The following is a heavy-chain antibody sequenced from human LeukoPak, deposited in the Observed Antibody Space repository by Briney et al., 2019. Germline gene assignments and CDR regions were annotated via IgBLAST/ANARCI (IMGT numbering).Heavy chain of an antibody. CDR2: IIPIFGTA. D-gene: IGHD2-8*01. V-gene: IGHV1-69*05. CDR3: AAELSRARSYYYYYMDV. Sequence: SVKVSCKASGGTFSSYAISWVRQAPGQGLEWMGGIIPIFGTANYAQKFQERVTITRDMSTSTAYMELSSLRSEDTAVYYCAAELSRARSYYYYYMDVWGKGTTVTVSS. CDR1: GGTFSSYA. J-gene: IGHJ6*03.